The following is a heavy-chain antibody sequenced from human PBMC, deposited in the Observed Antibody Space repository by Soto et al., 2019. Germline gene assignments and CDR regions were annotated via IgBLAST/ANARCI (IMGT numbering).Heavy chain of an antibody. D-gene: IGHD4-17*01. Sequence: GGSLRLSCAASGFTFSSSAMSWVRQAPGKGLEWVSSTSGSGHSSYYADSVKGRFTISRDNAKNSLYLQMNSLRAEDTAVYYCARGLTVRYYCDYWGQGTLVTVSS. CDR3: ARGLTVRYYCDY. V-gene: IGHV3-23*01. CDR1: GFTFSSSA. J-gene: IGHJ4*02. CDR2: TSGSGHSS.